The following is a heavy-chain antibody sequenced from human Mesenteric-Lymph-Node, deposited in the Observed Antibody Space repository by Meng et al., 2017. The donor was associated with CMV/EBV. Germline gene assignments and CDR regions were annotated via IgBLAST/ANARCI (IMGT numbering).Heavy chain of an antibody. CDR1: GYTFSGYC. Sequence: ASVKVSCKASGYTFSGYCMPWMRQAPGQGLEWMGWINPNSCGTNSAQNFQGRVTMPRDTSISHLTTRPSITVRASPTCGTNYAQRFQGRVTMTRDTSINTSYMELSRLRSDDTAVYYCAREGDRHGSGTYYNVDWFDPWGQGTLVTVSS. V-gene: IGHV1-2*02. D-gene: IGHD3-10*01. J-gene: IGHJ5*02. CDR3: YAQRFQGRVTMTRDTSINTSYMELSRLRSDDTAVYYCAREGDRHGSGTYYNVDWFDP. CDR2: INPNSCGT.